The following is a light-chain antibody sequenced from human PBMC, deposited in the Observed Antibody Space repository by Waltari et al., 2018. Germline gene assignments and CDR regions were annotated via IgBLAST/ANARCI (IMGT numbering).Light chain of an antibody. CDR3: QQYDSFPWT. V-gene: IGKV1-5*03. CDR1: QGIRSW. CDR2: EAS. Sequence: DIQMTQSPSTLSASVGDRVTITCRASQGIRSWLAWYQQKPGKAPNLLIYEASTLQSGATSRFSGSGSGTEFTLTISSLQPGDFATYYCQQYDSFPWTFGQGTKVEIK. J-gene: IGKJ1*01.